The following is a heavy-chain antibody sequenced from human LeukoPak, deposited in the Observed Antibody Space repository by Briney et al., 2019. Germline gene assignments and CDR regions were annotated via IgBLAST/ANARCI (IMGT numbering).Heavy chain of an antibody. CDR3: AREKIGTGTVLGKDYYYMDV. CDR2: IYYTGNT. V-gene: IGHV4-39*07. Sequence: PSETLSLTCSVSGVSISSSNSYWGWIRQLPGKGLEWIGSIYYTGNTYYNASLKSRVTISIDTSKNQFSLKLSSVTAADTAMYYCAREKIGTGTVLGKDYYYMDVWGKGTTVTVSS. CDR1: GVSISSSNSY. D-gene: IGHD3-16*01. J-gene: IGHJ6*03.